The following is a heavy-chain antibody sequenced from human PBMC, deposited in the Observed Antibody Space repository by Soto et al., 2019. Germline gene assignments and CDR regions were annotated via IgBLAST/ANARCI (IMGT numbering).Heavy chain of an antibody. CDR2: ITYDGSNK. J-gene: IGHJ4*01. Sequence: GGSLRLSCQASGFNFDNYGMHWVRQAPGKGLEWVAVITYDGSNKYYADSVKGRFTISRDNSKNTLSLHLNTLKPEDTAVYHCSKDRVGGTFYTPLGFWGQGTLVTVSS. D-gene: IGHD1-7*01. V-gene: IGHV3-30*18. CDR3: SKDRVGGTFYTPLGF. CDR1: GFNFDNYG.